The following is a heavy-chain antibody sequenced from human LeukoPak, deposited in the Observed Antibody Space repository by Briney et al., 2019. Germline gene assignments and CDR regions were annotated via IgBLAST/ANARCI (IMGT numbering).Heavy chain of an antibody. J-gene: IGHJ3*02. D-gene: IGHD2-8*01. CDR3: AQDHTYALHM. V-gene: IGHV3-30*02. CDR2: IRYDGSKK. CDR1: GFSFSTYG. Sequence: GGSLRLSCAASGFSFSTYGMHWVRQAPGKGLEWVAFIRYDGSKKYYADSVKGRFTISRDNSKNTLYLQMNSLRPEDTAIYYCAQDHTYALHMWGQGTMVTVSS.